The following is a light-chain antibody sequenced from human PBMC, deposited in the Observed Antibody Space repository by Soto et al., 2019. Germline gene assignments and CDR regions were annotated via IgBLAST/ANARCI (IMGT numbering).Light chain of an antibody. J-gene: IGLJ2*01. CDR3: SSWTTSTTMI. V-gene: IGLV2-14*03. CDR1: SSDIGAYNF. Sequence: QSALTQPASVSGSPGQSITISCTGTSSDIGAYNFVSWYQQHPGKAPKLMLYDVNIRPSGVSNRFSGSKSGNPASLTISGLQAEDEAYYYCSSWTTSTTMIFGGGTKLTV. CDR2: DVN.